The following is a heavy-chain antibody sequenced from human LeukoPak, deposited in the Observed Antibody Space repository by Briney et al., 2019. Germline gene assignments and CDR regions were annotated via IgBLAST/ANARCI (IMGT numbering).Heavy chain of an antibody. J-gene: IGHJ4*02. V-gene: IGHV3-33*01. CDR2: IWYDGSNK. CDR3: ARDLTSTTVTYFDY. CDR1: GFTFSSYG. D-gene: IGHD4-17*01. Sequence: PGGSLRLSCAASGFTFSSYGMHWVRQAPGKGLEWVAVIWYDGSNKYYADSVKGRFTISRDNAKNTLYLQMNSLRAEDTAVYYCARDLTSTTVTYFDYWGQGTLVTVSS.